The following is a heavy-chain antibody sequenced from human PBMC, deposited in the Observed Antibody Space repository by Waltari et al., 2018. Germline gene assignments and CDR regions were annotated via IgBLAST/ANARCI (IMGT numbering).Heavy chain of an antibody. CDR1: GFILSNYG. Sequence: QVQLVESGGGVVQPGGSLRLSCATSGFILSNYGMHWVRQAPGKGLEWVAFLRYDGSDTDYADSVKGRFTISRDNSKNTLYLRMNSLRVEDTAIYYCAKVLYALVPKVYWFDYWGQGTLVTVSS. V-gene: IGHV3-30*02. J-gene: IGHJ4*02. CDR3: AKVLYALVPKVYWFDY. D-gene: IGHD5-12*01. CDR2: LRYDGSDT.